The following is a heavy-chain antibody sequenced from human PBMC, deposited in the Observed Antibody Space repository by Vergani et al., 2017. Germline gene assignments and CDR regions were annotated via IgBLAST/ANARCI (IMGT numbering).Heavy chain of an antibody. V-gene: IGHV3-33*06. CDR3: AKEGYCSGGSCYRTLDY. D-gene: IGHD2-15*01. Sequence: QVQLVESGGGVVQPGRSLRLSCAASGFTFSSYGMHWVRQAPGKGLEWVAVIWYDGSNKYYADSVKGRFTISRDNSKNTLYLQMNSLRGEDTAVYYCAKEGYCSGGSCYRTLDYWGQGTLVTVSS. CDR1: GFTFSSYG. J-gene: IGHJ4*02. CDR2: IWYDGSNK.